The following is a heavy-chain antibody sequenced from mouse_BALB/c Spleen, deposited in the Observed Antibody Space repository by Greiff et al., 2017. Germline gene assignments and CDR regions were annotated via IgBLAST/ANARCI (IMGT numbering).Heavy chain of an antibody. CDR2: IWAGGST. J-gene: IGHJ4*01. CDR3: ARVYDYDIYAMDY. D-gene: IGHD2-4*01. Sequence: VQLQQSGPGLVAPSQSLSITCTVSGFSLTSYGVHWVRQPPGKGLEWLGVIWAGGSTNYNSALMSRLSISKDNSKSQVFLKMNSLQTDDTAMYYCARVYDYDIYAMDYWGQGTSVTVSS. V-gene: IGHV2-9*02. CDR1: GFSLTSYG.